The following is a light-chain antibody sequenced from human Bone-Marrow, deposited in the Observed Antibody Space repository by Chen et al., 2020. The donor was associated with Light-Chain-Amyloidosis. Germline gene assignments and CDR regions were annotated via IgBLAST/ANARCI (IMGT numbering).Light chain of an antibody. CDR1: SSDVGGDNH. Sequence: QSALTQPASAPGSPGQSITISSTGTSSDVGGDNHVSWYQQHPDKAPKLMIYEVTNRPSWVPDRCSGSKSDNTASLTISGLQTEDEADYFCSSYTITNTLVFGSGTRVTVL. J-gene: IGLJ1*01. CDR3: SSYTITNTLV. V-gene: IGLV2-14*01. CDR2: EVT.